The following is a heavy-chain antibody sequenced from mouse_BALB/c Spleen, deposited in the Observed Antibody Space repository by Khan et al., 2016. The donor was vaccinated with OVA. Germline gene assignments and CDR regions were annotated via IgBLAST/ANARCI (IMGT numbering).Heavy chain of an antibody. CDR2: LWAGGST. J-gene: IGHJ2*01. D-gene: IGHD3-3*01. CDR3: ARSKYLARY. Sequence: QVQLKQSGPGLVAPSQSLSITCTVYGYSLTRYGVHWVRQHPGKGLEWLGLLWAGGSTNYNWPLMSRLSISIDNSKSLVFLIMNSLQTDDTAWYYCARSKYLARYWGQGTTLTVSS. CDR1: GYSLTRYG. V-gene: IGHV2-9*02.